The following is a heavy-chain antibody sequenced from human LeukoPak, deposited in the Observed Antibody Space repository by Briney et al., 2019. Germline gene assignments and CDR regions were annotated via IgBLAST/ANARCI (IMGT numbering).Heavy chain of an antibody. V-gene: IGHV3-23*01. D-gene: IGHD3-3*01. CDR1: GFTFSSYA. CDR2: ISKSGGST. Sequence: GGSLRLSCAASGFTFSSYAMSWVRQAPGKGLEWVSTISKSGGSTYYADSVKGRFTISRDNSKNTLYLEINSLRAEDPERQVRAKGLLPYDLRSGYYSGAFDIWGQGTMVTVSS. J-gene: IGHJ3*02. CDR3: AKGLLPYDLRSGYYSGAFDI.